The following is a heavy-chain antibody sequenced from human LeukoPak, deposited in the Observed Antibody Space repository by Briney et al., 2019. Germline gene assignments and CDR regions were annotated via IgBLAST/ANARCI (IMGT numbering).Heavy chain of an antibody. Sequence: GGSLRLSCAASGFTFSSYWMSWVRQAPGKGLEWVANIKQDGSEKYYVDSVKGRFTISRENAKNSLYLQMNSLRAEDTAVYYCARAWYYYYMDVWGKGTTVTVSS. CDR3: ARAWYYYYMDV. CDR1: GFTFSSYW. CDR2: IKQDGSEK. J-gene: IGHJ6*03. V-gene: IGHV3-7*01.